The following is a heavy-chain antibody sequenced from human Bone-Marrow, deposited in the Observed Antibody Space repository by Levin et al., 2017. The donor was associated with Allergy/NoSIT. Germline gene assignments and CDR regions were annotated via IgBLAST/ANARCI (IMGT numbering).Heavy chain of an antibody. CDR2: IYVGDSDT. CDR1: GFDFTTFW. V-gene: IGHV5-51*01. D-gene: IGHD6-13*01. J-gene: IGHJ6*02. Sequence: PGESLKISCKGSGFDFTTFWIGWVRQMPGKGLEWMGFIYVGDSDTTYSPSFQGQVTISADRSISTAYLQWSSLKASDSAIYYCARLPRIAAAGKYYYYGMDVWGQGTTLTVSS. CDR3: ARLPRIAAAGKYYYYGMDV.